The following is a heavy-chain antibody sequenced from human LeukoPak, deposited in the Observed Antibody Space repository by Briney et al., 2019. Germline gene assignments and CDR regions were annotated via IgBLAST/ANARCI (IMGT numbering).Heavy chain of an antibody. J-gene: IGHJ6*03. CDR1: GFTLSSCD. V-gene: IGHV3-73*01. CDR2: MTGRTSDYAT. Sequence: PGGSLRLSCVASGFTLSSCDIHWVRQAPGKGLEWVARMTGRTSDYATAYAASVTGRFTVSRDDSKNTAYLQMNSLRTEDTAVYYCVRRPYSSTYYYFSMDVWGRGTMVTVSS. D-gene: IGHD6-13*01. CDR3: VRRPYSSTYYYFSMDV.